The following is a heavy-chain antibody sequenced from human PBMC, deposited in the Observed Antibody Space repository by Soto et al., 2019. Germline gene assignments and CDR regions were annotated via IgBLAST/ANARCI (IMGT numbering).Heavy chain of an antibody. CDR2: ISGSGGST. V-gene: IGHV3-23*01. CDR1: GFTFSSYA. CDR3: AKGGYYDSSGSPEYFQH. J-gene: IGHJ1*01. D-gene: IGHD3-22*01. Sequence: GGSLRLSCAASGFTFSSYAMSWVRQAPGKGLEWVSAISGSGGSTYYADSVKGRFTISRDNSKNTLYLQMNSLRAEDTAVYYCAKGGYYDSSGSPEYFQHWGQGTLVTVS.